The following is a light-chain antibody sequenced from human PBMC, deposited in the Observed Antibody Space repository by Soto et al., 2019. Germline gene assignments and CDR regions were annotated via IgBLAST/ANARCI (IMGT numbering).Light chain of an antibody. CDR2: AAS. CDR3: QQLNSFPPT. J-gene: IGKJ4*01. V-gene: IGKV1-9*01. Sequence: IQLTQSPSSLSASVGDRVTITCRASQAMSTFLAWYQQKPGDPPKPLIYAASTLQRGVPSRFSGRGSGTDFTLIISSMQPEDFATYYCQQLNSFPPTFGGGTKVELK. CDR1: QAMSTF.